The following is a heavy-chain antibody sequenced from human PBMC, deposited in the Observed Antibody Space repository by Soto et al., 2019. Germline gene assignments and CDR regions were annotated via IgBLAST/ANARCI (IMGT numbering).Heavy chain of an antibody. J-gene: IGHJ4*02. CDR3: ARVSDYYDSSGYYRGFDY. CDR2: IYYSGST. V-gene: IGHV4-59*01. CDR1: GGSISSYY. Sequence: SETLSLTCTVSGGSISSYYLSWIRQPPGKGLEWIGYIYYSGSTNYNPSLKSRVTISVDTSKNQFSLKLSSVTAADTAVYYCARVSDYYDSSGYYRGFDYWGQGTLVTVSS. D-gene: IGHD3-22*01.